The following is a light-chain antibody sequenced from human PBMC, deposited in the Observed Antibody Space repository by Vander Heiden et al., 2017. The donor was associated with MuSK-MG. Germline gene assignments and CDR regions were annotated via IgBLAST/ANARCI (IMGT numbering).Light chain of an antibody. Sequence: DIQMTQSPSSLSASVGDRVTITCQASQDITNYLNWYQHKPGKAPKLLIYDASNLNPGVPSRFSGSGSGTDFTFTITSLQPEDIATYYCQEDDYLPLTFGGGTKVEIK. J-gene: IGKJ4*01. V-gene: IGKV1-33*01. CDR3: QEDDYLPLT. CDR2: DAS. CDR1: QDITNY.